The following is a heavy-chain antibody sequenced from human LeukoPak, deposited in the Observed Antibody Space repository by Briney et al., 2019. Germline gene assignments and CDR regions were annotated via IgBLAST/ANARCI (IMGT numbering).Heavy chain of an antibody. CDR1: GGSISSYY. J-gene: IGHJ6*03. CDR2: IYYSGST. CDR3: ARGRGYSYGYGAFYYYYMDV. V-gene: IGHV4-59*01. Sequence: SETLSLTCAVSGGSISSYYWSWIRQPPGKGLEWIGYIYYSGSTNYNPSLKSRVTISVGTSKNQFSPKLSSVSAANTAVYYCARGRGYSYGYGAFYYYYMDVWGKGTTVTVSS. D-gene: IGHD5-18*01.